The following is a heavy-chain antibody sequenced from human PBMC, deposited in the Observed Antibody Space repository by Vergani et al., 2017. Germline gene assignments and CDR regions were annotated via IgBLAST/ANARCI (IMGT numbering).Heavy chain of an antibody. CDR3: ARDGGVATIRHNWFDP. CDR1: SFSVSSHY. CDR2: INIGGRT. J-gene: IGHJ5*02. V-gene: IGHV3-66*02. Sequence: LVESGGSLVQPGGSLRLSCAASSFSVSSHYMTWVRQAPGKGLEWVSTINIGGRTSYADSVKGRLTLTRDDSKNTLHLQMNSLRPEDTAVYYCARDGGVATIRHNWFDPWGQGTLVTVSS. D-gene: IGHD5-12*01.